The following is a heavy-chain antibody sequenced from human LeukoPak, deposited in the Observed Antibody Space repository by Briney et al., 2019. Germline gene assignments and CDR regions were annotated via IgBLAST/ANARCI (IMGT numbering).Heavy chain of an antibody. CDR3: ARGRKGGSAL. J-gene: IGHJ4*02. CDR1: GVSISSGGYY. Sequence: SETLSLTCTVSGVSISSGGYYWSWIRQPPGKGLEWIGYIYHSGSTNYHPPLKSRVTISGDSANNQFSLTLSSVTAADTAFYGCARGRKGGSALWGQGTKV. V-gene: IGHV4-30-2*01. D-gene: IGHD3-10*01. CDR2: IYHSGST.